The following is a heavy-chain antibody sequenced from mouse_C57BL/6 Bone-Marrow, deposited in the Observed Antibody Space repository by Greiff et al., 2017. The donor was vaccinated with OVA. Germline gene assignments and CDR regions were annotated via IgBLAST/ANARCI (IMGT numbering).Heavy chain of an antibody. V-gene: IGHV1-26*01. CDR3: ASPRRFAY. CDR2: INPNNGGT. Sequence: EVQLQQSGPELVKPGASVKISCKASGYTFTDYYMNWVKQSHGKSLEWIGDINPNNGGTSYNQKFKGKATLTVDKSSSTAYMELRSLTSEDSAVYYCASPRRFAYWGQGTLVTVSA. CDR1: GYTFTDYY. J-gene: IGHJ3*01.